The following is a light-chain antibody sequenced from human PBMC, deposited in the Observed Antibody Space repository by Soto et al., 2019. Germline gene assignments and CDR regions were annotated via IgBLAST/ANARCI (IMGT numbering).Light chain of an antibody. Sequence: QSVLTQPPSASGSPGQSVTISCTGTSRDVGGYNLVSWYQQHPGKAPKLLIYEGNKRPSRVSNRFSASKSGNTASLTISGLQAEDEADYYCCSYAGFSSVVFGVGTKVNVL. V-gene: IGLV2-23*01. J-gene: IGLJ1*01. CDR2: EGN. CDR1: SRDVGGYNL. CDR3: CSYAGFSSVV.